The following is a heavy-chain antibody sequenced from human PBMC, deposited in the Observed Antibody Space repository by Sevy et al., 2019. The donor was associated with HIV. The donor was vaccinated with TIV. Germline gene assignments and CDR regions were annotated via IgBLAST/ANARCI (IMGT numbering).Heavy chain of an antibody. Sequence: SETLSLTCAVSGGSISSSNWWSWVRQPPGKGLEWIGSIHHSGSTYYNPSLKSQVTISVDKSKNQFSLKVTSVTAAETAVYYCARDSFRSRPPHLQWFDPWGQGTLVTVSS. J-gene: IGHJ5*02. V-gene: IGHV4-4*02. D-gene: IGHD3-3*01. CDR1: GGSISSSNW. CDR2: IHHSGST. CDR3: ARDSFRSRPPHLQWFDP.